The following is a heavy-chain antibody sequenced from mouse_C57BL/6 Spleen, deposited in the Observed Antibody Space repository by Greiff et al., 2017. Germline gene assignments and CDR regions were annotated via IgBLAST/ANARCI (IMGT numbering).Heavy chain of an antibody. Sequence: VQLQQSGPELVKPGASVKIPCKASGYTFPDYNMDWVKQSHGKSLEWIGDINPNNGGTIYNQKFKGKATLTVDKSSSTAYMELRSLTSEDTAVYYCARWDGSSYWYFDVWGTGTTVTVSA. D-gene: IGHD1-1*01. V-gene: IGHV1-18*01. CDR3: ARWDGSSYWYFDV. J-gene: IGHJ1*03. CDR2: INPNNGGT. CDR1: GYTFPDYN.